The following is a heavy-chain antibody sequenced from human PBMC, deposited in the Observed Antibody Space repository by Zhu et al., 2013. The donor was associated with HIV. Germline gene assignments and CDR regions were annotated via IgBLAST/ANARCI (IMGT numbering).Heavy chain of an antibody. Sequence: QVQLVQSGAEVKKPGASMNISCKASGYTFISYYIHWVRQAPGQGLEWMGTINPSGGSTTYAQNFQGRVTMTSDTSSSTLYMEVRRLKSEDTAVYYCARGRGDYSNSAGYYTMDVWGQGTTVTVSS. V-gene: IGHV1-46*01. CDR2: INPSGGST. CDR1: GYTFISYY. D-gene: IGHD4-4*01. CDR3: ARGRGDYSNSAGYYTMDV. J-gene: IGHJ6*02.